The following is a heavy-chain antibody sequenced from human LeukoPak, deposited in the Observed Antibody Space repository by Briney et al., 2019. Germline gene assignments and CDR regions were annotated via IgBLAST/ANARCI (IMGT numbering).Heavy chain of an antibody. V-gene: IGHV3-11*01. Sequence: MPGGSLRLSCAASGFTFSDYYMSWIRQAPGKGLEWVSYISSSGYTIYYADSVKGRFTISRDNAKTSLYLQMNSLGAEDTAVYYCARYIEPGFDYWGQGTLVTVSS. J-gene: IGHJ4*02. CDR1: GFTFSDYY. CDR2: ISSSGYTI. CDR3: ARYIEPGFDY. D-gene: IGHD5-12*01.